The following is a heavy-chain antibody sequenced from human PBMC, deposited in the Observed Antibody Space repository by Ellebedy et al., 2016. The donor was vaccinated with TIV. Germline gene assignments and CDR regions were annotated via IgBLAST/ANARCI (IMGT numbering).Heavy chain of an antibody. CDR3: ARSGGWYTPYDY. V-gene: IGHV4-59*01. J-gene: IGHJ4*02. CDR2: IYSSGSG. Sequence: MPSETLSLTCTVSGDSISGYYWSWIRQPQGKGLEWIGYIYSSGSGEYNPSLKSRVTMSVDTSKSQFSLMLNSLTAADTAVYYCARSGGWYTPYDYWGQGTLVTVSS. D-gene: IGHD6-19*01. CDR1: GDSISGYY.